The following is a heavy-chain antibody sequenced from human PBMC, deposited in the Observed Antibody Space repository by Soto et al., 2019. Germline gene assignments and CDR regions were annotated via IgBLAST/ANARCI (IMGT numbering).Heavy chain of an antibody. CDR1: GYTFTSYG. Sequence: QVQLVQSGAEVKKPGASVKVSCKASGYTFTSYGISWVRQAPGQGLEWMGWISAYNGNTNYAQKLQGRVTMTTDTPTSTAYMELRSLRSDDTAVYYCARRYCSSTSCYVGSESYGMDVWGQGTTVTVSS. J-gene: IGHJ6*02. V-gene: IGHV1-18*04. CDR3: ARRYCSSTSCYVGSESYGMDV. D-gene: IGHD2-2*01. CDR2: ISAYNGNT.